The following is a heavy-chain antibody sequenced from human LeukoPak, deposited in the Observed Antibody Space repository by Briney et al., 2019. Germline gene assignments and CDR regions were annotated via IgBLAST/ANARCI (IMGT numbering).Heavy chain of an antibody. J-gene: IGHJ4*02. D-gene: IGHD6-13*01. CDR1: GFTFSRYD. CDR3: ARGNGSSWYAPFFDY. Sequence: GGSLRLSCAASGFTFSRYDMHWVRQATGKGLEWVSGIGIAGDTYYPGSVKGRFTISRDDAKNFLYLQMNSLRAGDTAVYYCARGNGSSWYAPFFDYWGQGTLVTVSS. V-gene: IGHV3-13*01. CDR2: IGIAGDT.